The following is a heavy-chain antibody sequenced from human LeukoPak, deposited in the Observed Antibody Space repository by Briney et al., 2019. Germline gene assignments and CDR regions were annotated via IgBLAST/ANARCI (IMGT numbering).Heavy chain of an antibody. CDR2: IYYSGST. J-gene: IGHJ4*02. CDR3: ARDGRGYYDSSGSFDY. CDR1: GGSVSSNGHY. V-gene: IGHV4-61*08. Sequence: SETLSLTCTVSGGSVSSNGHYWSWIRQPPGKGPEWIGYIYYSGSTNYNPSLKSRVTISVDTSKNQVSLKLSSVTAADTAVYYCARDGRGYYDSSGSFDYWGQGTLVTVSS. D-gene: IGHD3-22*01.